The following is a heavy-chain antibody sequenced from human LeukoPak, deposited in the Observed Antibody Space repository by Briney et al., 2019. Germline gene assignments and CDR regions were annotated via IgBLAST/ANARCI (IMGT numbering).Heavy chain of an antibody. Sequence: SETLSLTCTVSGYSISSGYYWGWIRQPPGKGLEWIGSIYYSGSTYYNPSPKSRVTISVDTSKNQFSLKLSSVTAADTAVYYCARGGGGYSYGTDYWGQGTLVTVSS. CDR1: GYSISSGYY. CDR3: ARGGGGYSYGTDY. J-gene: IGHJ4*02. CDR2: IYYSGST. V-gene: IGHV4-38-2*02. D-gene: IGHD5-18*01.